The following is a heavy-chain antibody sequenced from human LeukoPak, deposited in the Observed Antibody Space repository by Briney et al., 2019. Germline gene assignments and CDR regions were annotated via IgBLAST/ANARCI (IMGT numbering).Heavy chain of an antibody. V-gene: IGHV3-48*01. J-gene: IGHJ4*02. CDR3: ARDGYGDFVDY. CDR1: GFTFSRYS. CDR2: ISSSSSTI. Sequence: GGSLRLSCAASGFTFSRYSMNWVRQAPGKGLEWVSYISSSSSTIYYADSVKGRFTISRDNAKNSLYLQMNSLRAEDTAVYYCARDGYGDFVDYWGQGTLVTVSS. D-gene: IGHD4-17*01.